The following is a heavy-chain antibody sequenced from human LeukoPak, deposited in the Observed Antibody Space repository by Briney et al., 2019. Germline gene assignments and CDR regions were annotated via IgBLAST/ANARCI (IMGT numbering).Heavy chain of an antibody. D-gene: IGHD6-19*01. CDR2: ISYDGSSE. CDR3: AKDSDIAVAGTDDAFDL. Sequence: GGSLRLSCAASGFTFSSYGMHWVRQAPGKGLQWVAVISYDGSSEYYADPVKGRFIISRDNSKNTLYLQVNSLRAEDTAVYYCAKDSDIAVAGTDDAFDLWGQGTMVTVSS. J-gene: IGHJ3*01. CDR1: GFTFSSYG. V-gene: IGHV3-30*18.